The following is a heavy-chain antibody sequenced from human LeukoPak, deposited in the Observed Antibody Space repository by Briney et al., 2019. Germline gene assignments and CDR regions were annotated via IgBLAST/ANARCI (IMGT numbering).Heavy chain of an antibody. CDR3: AKARVVPSFHPSYRWYDEYTFDY. CDR2: IANDGSSK. D-gene: IGHD2-2*01. V-gene: IGHV3-30*18. Sequence: PGGSLRLSCGASGFSFRTFGMHWVRQSPGKGLEWVAVIANDGSSKVYAHFAEGRFTISKDNSNNTLYLQMSSLRPGDTAVYYCAKARVVPSFHPSYRWYDEYTFDYWGQGTLVTVSS. J-gene: IGHJ4*02. CDR1: GFSFRTFG.